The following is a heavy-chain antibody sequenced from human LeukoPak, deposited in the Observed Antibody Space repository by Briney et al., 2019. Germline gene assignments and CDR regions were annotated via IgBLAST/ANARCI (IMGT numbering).Heavy chain of an antibody. J-gene: IGHJ4*02. Sequence: ASVNVSCTASGGTFSSYAISWVRQAPGQGLEWMGAINSGDGGTTLPQKFQGRVTLTRDTSTSTLYMELSSLRSEDTAIYYCAREWGPGSSWYFDFWGQGTLVTVSS. CDR2: INSGDGGT. CDR1: GGTFSSYA. V-gene: IGHV1-46*01. D-gene: IGHD3-10*01. CDR3: AREWGPGSSWYFDF.